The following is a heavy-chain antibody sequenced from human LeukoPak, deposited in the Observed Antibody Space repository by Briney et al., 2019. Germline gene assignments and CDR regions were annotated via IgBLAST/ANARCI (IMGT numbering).Heavy chain of an antibody. Sequence: PSETLSLTCTVSGGSINTYYWSWIRQPPGKGLEWIGYIYYSGSTYYNPSLKSRVTISVDTSKNQFSLKLSSVTAADTAVYYCARHLGAYYYYYYMDVWGKGTTVTISS. CDR1: GGSINTYY. CDR3: ARHLGAYYYYYYMDV. J-gene: IGHJ6*03. D-gene: IGHD3-16*01. CDR2: IYYSGST. V-gene: IGHV4-59*04.